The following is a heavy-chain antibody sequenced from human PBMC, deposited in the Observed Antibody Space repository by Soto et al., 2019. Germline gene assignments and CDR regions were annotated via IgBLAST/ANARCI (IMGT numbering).Heavy chain of an antibody. CDR3: AIIYGSGSYPFDY. CDR1: GFTFSSYA. Sequence: VQLLESGGGLVQPGGSLRLSCAASGFTFSSYAMSWVRQAPGKGLEWVSAISGSGGSTYYADSVKGRFTISRDNSKNTLYLPMNSLRAEDTAVYYCAIIYGSGSYPFDYWGQGTLVTVSS. J-gene: IGHJ4*02. CDR2: ISGSGGST. D-gene: IGHD3-10*01. V-gene: IGHV3-23*01.